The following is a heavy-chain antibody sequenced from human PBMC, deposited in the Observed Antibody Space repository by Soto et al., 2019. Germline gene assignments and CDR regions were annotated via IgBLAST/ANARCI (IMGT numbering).Heavy chain of an antibody. CDR2: ITSTSSAI. D-gene: IGHD1-1*01. CDR3: ARDGKGAAYTHGPYYFDY. CDR1: GFPFSFYS. V-gene: IGHV3-48*02. Sequence: PGGSLRLSCAASGFPFSFYSMNWVRQAPGKGLEWISYITSTSSAINYADSVRGCFTISRDNAMRSLFLHMNSLRDEDTAVYYCARDGKGAAYTHGPYYFDYWGQGALVTVSS. J-gene: IGHJ4*02.